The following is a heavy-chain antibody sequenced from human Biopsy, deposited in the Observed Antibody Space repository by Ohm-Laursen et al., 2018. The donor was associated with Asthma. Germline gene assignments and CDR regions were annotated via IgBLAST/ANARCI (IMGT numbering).Heavy chain of an antibody. CDR3: ARVVSYGDIYFGIDV. CDR1: GGYTGSSDHH. V-gene: IGHV4-30-4*01. Sequence: SQTLSLTCRVSGGYTGSSDHHWAWIRQAPGNGLEWIGFVFWSGSTHYSRSLERRVSISIDTATNEFSMKLWSVTPADTAVYFCARVVSYGDIYFGIDVWGPGNTVVVS. CDR2: VFWSGST. J-gene: IGHJ6*02. D-gene: IGHD4-17*01.